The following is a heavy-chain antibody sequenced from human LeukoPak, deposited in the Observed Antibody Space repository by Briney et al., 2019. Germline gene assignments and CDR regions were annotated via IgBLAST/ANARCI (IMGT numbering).Heavy chain of an antibody. D-gene: IGHD3-9*01. V-gene: IGHV1-2*02. Sequence: ASVKVSCKASGYTFTDYYIHWVRQAPGQGLEWVGWINPNSGGTNYAQKFQGRVTMTRDTSISTAYMELSRLRSDDTAVYYCARGDDILTGYPVGYWGQGTLVTVSS. J-gene: IGHJ4*02. CDR3: ARGDDILTGYPVGY. CDR1: GYTFTDYY. CDR2: INPNSGGT.